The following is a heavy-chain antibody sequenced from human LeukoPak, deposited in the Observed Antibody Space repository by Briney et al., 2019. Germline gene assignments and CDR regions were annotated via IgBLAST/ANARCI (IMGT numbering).Heavy chain of an antibody. J-gene: IGHJ4*02. CDR1: GGSISSGDYY. V-gene: IGHV4-30-4*01. CDR2: IYYSGTT. CDR3: ARGPYGSGSYY. Sequence: SQTLSLTCTVSGGSISSGDYYWSWIRQPPGKGLEWIGYIYYSGTTYYNPSLKSRVSISVDTSKNQFSLKLTSVTAADTAVYFCARGPYGSGSYYWGQGTLVTVSS. D-gene: IGHD3-10*01.